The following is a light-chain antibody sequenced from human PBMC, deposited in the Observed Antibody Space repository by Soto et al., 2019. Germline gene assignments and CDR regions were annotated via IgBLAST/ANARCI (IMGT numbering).Light chain of an antibody. CDR3: QVWDTSNDHHV. Sequence: SYELTQSPSVSVAPGQTDTITCGGNNIGSKSVNWYQHKAGQAPVLVMSYDSDRPSGIPERFSGSNSGNTATLTLSRVESGDEADYYCQVWDTSNDHHVFGSGTKVTVL. J-gene: IGLJ1*01. CDR1: NIGSKS. V-gene: IGLV3-21*01. CDR2: YDS.